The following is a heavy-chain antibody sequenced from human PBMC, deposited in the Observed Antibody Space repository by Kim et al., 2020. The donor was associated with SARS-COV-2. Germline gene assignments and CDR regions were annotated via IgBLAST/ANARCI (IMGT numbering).Heavy chain of an antibody. D-gene: IGHD3-10*01. V-gene: IGHV3-33*05. CDR3: ARYQNRVNGRPLWFCESMNWFDP. Sequence: GGSLRLSCAASGFTFSSNGMHWVRQAPGKGLEWVAVISYDGSNKYYADSVKGRFTISRDNSKNTLYLQMNSLRADDTAVYYCARYQNRVNGRPLWFCESMNWFDPWGQGTLVTVSS. CDR2: ISYDGSNK. J-gene: IGHJ5*02. CDR1: GFTFSSNG.